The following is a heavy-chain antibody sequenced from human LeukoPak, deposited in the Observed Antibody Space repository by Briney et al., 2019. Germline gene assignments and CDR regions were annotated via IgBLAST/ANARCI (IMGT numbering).Heavy chain of an antibody. V-gene: IGHV3-23*01. D-gene: IGHD3-22*01. CDR3: AKQPYYDSSGYYVDY. CDR1: GFTFSSYA. CDR2: ISGSGGST. Sequence: SGGSLRLSCAASGFTFSSYAMSWVRQAPGKGLEWVSAISGSGGSTYYADSVKGRFTISRDNSKNTLYLQMNSLRAEDTAVYYCAKQPYYDSSGYYVDYWGQGTLVTVSS. J-gene: IGHJ4*02.